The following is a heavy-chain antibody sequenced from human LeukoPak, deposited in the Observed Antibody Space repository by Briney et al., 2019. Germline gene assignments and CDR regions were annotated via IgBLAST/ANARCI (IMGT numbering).Heavy chain of an antibody. CDR3: ARVEDCSSTSCYTFDY. Sequence: SETLSLTCTVSGGSVSSGSYYWSWIRQPPGKGLEWIGYIYYSGSTNHNPSLKSRVTISVDTSKNQFSLKLSSVTAADTAVYYCARVEDCSSTSCYTFDYWGQGTLVTVSS. V-gene: IGHV4-61*01. J-gene: IGHJ4*02. CDR2: IYYSGST. D-gene: IGHD2-2*01. CDR1: GGSVSSGSYY.